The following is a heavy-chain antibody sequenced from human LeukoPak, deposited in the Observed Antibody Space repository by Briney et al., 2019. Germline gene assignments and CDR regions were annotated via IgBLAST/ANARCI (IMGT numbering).Heavy chain of an antibody. Sequence: GGSLRLSCAASGFTFSSYEMNWVRQAPGKGLEWVSYISSSGSTIYYADSVKGRFTISRDDAKNSLYLQMNSLRAEDTAVYYCARALWFGEKTFDYWGQGTLVTVSS. D-gene: IGHD3-10*01. CDR1: GFTFSSYE. CDR3: ARALWFGEKTFDY. V-gene: IGHV3-48*03. J-gene: IGHJ4*02. CDR2: ISSSGSTI.